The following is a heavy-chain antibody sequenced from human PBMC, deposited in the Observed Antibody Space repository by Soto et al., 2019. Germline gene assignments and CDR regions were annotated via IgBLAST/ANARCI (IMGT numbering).Heavy chain of an antibody. CDR3: ARAAINSYYEDV. V-gene: IGHV3-74*01. CDR2: IKMDASTT. J-gene: IGHJ6*03. Sequence: EVQLVESGGGLVQPGGSLRLSCAASGFTFSDYWMHWVRQAPGKGLEWVSRIKMDASTTNYADSVKGRFTISRDNPKNTLYLEMNGLIVEDTVTYYCARAAINSYYEDVWGKGTTVTVSS. D-gene: IGHD6-25*01. CDR1: GFTFSDYW.